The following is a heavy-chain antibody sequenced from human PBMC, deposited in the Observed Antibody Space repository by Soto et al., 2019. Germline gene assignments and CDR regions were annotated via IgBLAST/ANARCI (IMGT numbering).Heavy chain of an antibody. CDR2: MWVGGSNE. CDR1: GFTFDRFV. J-gene: IGHJ6*02. CDR3: ARDRTVYNSFLTGYYHPYYYAMDV. Sequence: PGGSLRLSCAAAGFTFDRFVMGWVRQAPGKGLGWVSVMWVGGSNESYADSVTGRFTITIDNSKNTPYLQMNSLRADDTAVYYSARDRTVYNSFLTGYYHPYYYAMDVWGQGTTVTVSS. V-gene: IGHV3-33*07. D-gene: IGHD3-9*01.